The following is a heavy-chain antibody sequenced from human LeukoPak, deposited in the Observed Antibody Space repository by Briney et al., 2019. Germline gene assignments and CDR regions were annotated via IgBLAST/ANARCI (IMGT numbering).Heavy chain of an antibody. V-gene: IGHV3-7*01. D-gene: IGHD5-18*01. CDR3: ARDRADTPMVNPFDY. Sequence: PGGSLRLSCAASGFTFSSYCMSWVRQAPGKGLEWVANIKQDGSEKDYVDSVKGRFTISRDNAKNSLYLQMNSLRAEDTAVYYCARDRADTPMVNPFDYWGQGTLVTVSS. J-gene: IGHJ4*02. CDR1: GFTFSSYC. CDR2: IKQDGSEK.